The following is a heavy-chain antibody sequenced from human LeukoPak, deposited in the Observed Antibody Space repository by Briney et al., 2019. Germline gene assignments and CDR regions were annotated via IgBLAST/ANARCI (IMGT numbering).Heavy chain of an antibody. CDR2: INSDGSST. V-gene: IGHV3-74*01. D-gene: IGHD1-7*01. Sequence: GGSLRLSCAASGFTFSSYWMHWVRQAPGKGLVWVSRINSDGSSTTYADSVKGRFTISRDNAKNTLYLQMNSLRAEDMAVYYCARIRQRGTKYYFDYWGQGTLVTVSS. J-gene: IGHJ4*02. CDR3: ARIRQRGTKYYFDY. CDR1: GFTFSSYW.